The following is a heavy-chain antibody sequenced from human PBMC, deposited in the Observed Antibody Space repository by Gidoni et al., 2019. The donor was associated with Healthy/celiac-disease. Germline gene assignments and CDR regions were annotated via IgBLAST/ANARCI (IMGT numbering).Heavy chain of an antibody. CDR1: GFTFSSYG. D-gene: IGHD5-12*01. CDR2: ISYDGSNK. J-gene: IGHJ4*02. Sequence: CPASGFTFSSYGMHWFSQAPGKGLEWVAVISYDGSNKYYADSVKGRFTISRDNSKNTLYLQMNSLRAEDTAVYYCAKLLGGGYKRDYFDYWGQGTLVTVSS. V-gene: IGHV3-30*18. CDR3: AKLLGGGYKRDYFDY.